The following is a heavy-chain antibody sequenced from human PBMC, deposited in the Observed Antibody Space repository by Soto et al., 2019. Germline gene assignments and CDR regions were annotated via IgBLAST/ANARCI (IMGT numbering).Heavy chain of an antibody. V-gene: IGHV3-30-3*01. J-gene: IGHJ4*02. CDR3: ARDLEGGSLVISYYFYY. Sequence: QVQLVESGGGVVKPGRSLRLSCAASGFTVSSYAMHWVRQAPGKGLEWVAVISYDGSNKYYADSVKGRFTISRDNSKNPLYLQMNGVRAEDTAVYYCARDLEGGSLVISYYFYYWGQGTLVTVSS. CDR2: ISYDGSNK. D-gene: IGHD6-13*01. CDR1: GFTVSSYA.